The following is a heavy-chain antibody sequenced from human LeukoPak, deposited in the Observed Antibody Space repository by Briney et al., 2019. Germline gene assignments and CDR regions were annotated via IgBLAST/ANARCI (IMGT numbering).Heavy chain of an antibody. CDR3: ASGSRDGYNYRFDY. V-gene: IGHV3-48*04. J-gene: IGHJ4*02. Sequence: GGSLRLSCAASGFTFSTYNMNWVRQAPGKGLEWVSHISSSSSIINYADSVKGRFTISRDNAKNSLYLQMNSLRAEDTAVYYCASGSRDGYNYRFDYWGQGTLVTVSS. D-gene: IGHD5-24*01. CDR1: GFTFSTYN. CDR2: ISSSSSII.